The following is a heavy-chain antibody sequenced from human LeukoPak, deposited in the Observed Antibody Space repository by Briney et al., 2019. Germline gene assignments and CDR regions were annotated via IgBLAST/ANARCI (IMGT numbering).Heavy chain of an antibody. CDR2: VNQGGST. D-gene: IGHD2-15*01. V-gene: IGHV4-38-2*02. CDR3: ARVIGATSMDC. CDR1: GSSISGDYF. J-gene: IGHJ4*02. Sequence: SETLSLTCSVSGSSISGDYFWGWVRQPPGKGLEWIGSVNQGGSTYYYWSLKSRVTMSVDASKNQLSLKLTSVTAADTAVYFCARVIGATSMDCWGQGILVTVSS.